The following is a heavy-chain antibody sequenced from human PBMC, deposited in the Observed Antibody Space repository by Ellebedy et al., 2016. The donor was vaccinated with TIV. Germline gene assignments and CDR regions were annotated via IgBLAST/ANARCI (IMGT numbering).Heavy chain of an antibody. CDR3: ARAKGRFSP. D-gene: IGHD3-3*01. CDR1: GGSISSSSYY. Sequence: MPSETLSLTCTVSGGSISSSSYYWGWIRQPPGKGLEWIGSIYYSGSTYYNPSLKSRVTISVDTSKNQFSLKLSSVTAADTAVYYCARAKGRFSPWGQGTLVTVSS. J-gene: IGHJ5*02. CDR2: IYYSGST. V-gene: IGHV4-39*07.